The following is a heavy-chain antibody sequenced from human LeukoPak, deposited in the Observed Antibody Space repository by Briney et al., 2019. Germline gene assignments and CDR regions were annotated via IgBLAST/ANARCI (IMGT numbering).Heavy chain of an antibody. Sequence: SETLSLTCTVSGGSISSGGYYWSWIRQHPGKGLEWIGYIYYSGSTYYNPSLKSRVTISVDTSKNQFSLKLSSVTAADTAVYYCAGLVGRYSSGLYYYYFDYWGQGTLVTVSS. J-gene: IGHJ4*02. CDR1: GGSISSGGYY. CDR3: AGLVGRYSSGLYYYYFDY. CDR2: IYYSGST. V-gene: IGHV4-31*03. D-gene: IGHD3-22*01.